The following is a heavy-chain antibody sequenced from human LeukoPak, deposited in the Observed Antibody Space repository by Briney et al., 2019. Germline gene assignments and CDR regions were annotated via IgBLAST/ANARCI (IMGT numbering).Heavy chain of an antibody. Sequence: GGSLRLSXAASGFTFSSYSMNWVRQAPGKGLEWVSSISSSSSYIYYADSVKGRFTISRDNAKNSLYLQMNSLRAEDTAVYYCARSFNPGYGDSLWGQGTLVTVSS. CDR1: GFTFSSYS. J-gene: IGHJ4*02. V-gene: IGHV3-21*01. CDR2: ISSSSSYI. CDR3: ARSFNPGYGDSL. D-gene: IGHD4-17*01.